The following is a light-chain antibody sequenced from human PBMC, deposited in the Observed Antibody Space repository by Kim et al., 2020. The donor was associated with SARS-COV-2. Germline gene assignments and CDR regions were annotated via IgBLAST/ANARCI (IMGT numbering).Light chain of an antibody. Sequence: SYELTQPPSVSVSPVQTASITCSGDTLGDKYACWYQQKPGQSPVLVIYQDSKRPSGIPERFSGSNSGNTATLTISGTQAMDEADYYCQAWDSSTAVFGTG. CDR1: TLGDKY. CDR2: QDS. J-gene: IGLJ1*01. CDR3: QAWDSSTAV. V-gene: IGLV3-1*01.